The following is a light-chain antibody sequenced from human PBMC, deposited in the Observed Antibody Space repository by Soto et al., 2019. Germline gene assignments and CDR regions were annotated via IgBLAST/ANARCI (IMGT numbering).Light chain of an antibody. Sequence: QSVLTQPASVSGSPGQSITISCTGTSSDVGGYNYVSWYQQHPVKAPKLMIYAVTNRPSGVSHRFSGSKSGNTASLTISGLQAEDEADYYCSSYTSSSTPYVFGTGTKVTVL. J-gene: IGLJ1*01. V-gene: IGLV2-14*01. CDR1: SSDVGGYNY. CDR2: AVT. CDR3: SSYTSSSTPYV.